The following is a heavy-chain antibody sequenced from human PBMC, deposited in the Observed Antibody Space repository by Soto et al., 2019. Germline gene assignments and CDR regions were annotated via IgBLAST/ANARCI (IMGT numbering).Heavy chain of an antibody. CDR3: ARRFNWAGIDY. V-gene: IGHV4-39*01. Sequence: QLQLQESGPGLVKPSETLSLTCTVSGGSISSSSYYWGWIRQPPGKGLEWIGSIYYSGSTYYNPSLKSRVTISVDTSKNQFSLKLSSVTAADTAVYYCARRFNWAGIDYWGQGTLVTVSS. J-gene: IGHJ4*02. CDR2: IYYSGST. D-gene: IGHD1-1*01. CDR1: GGSISSSSYY.